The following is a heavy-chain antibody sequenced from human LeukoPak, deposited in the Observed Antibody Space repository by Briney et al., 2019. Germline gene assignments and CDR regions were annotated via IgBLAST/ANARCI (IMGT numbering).Heavy chain of an antibody. Sequence: PSETLSLTCTVSGGSISSYYWSWIRQPPGKGLEWIGYIYYSGSTNYNPSLKSRVTISVDTSKNQFSLKLSSVTAADTAVYYCARVDGSGSYSRFDPWGQGTLVTVSS. CDR1: GGSISSYY. CDR2: IYYSGST. CDR3: ARVDGSGSYSRFDP. J-gene: IGHJ5*02. D-gene: IGHD3-10*01. V-gene: IGHV4-59*01.